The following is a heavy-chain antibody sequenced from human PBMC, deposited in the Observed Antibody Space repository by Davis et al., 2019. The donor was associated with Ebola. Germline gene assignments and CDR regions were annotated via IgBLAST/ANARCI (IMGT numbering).Heavy chain of an antibody. CDR2: ISYDGSNK. CDR3: ARQRGMADAFDI. J-gene: IGHJ3*02. V-gene: IGHV3-30*03. CDR1: GFTFSSYG. Sequence: PGGSLRLSCAASGFTFSSYGMHWVRQAPGKGLEWVAVISYDGSNKYYADSVKGRFTISRDNSKNTLYLQMNSLRAEDTAVYYCARQRGMADAFDIWGQGTMVTVSS. D-gene: IGHD5-24*01.